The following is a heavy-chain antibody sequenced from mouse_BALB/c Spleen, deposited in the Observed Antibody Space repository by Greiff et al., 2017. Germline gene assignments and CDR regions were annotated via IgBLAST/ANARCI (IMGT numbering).Heavy chain of an antibody. Sequence: VQLKESGGGLVQPGGSLKLSCAASGFTFSSYTMSWVRQTPEKRLEWVAYISNGGGSTYYPDTVKGRFTISRDNAKNTLYLQMSSLKSEDTAMYYCARPGDYSWFAYWGQGTLVTVSA. D-gene: IGHD1-1*01. CDR2: ISNGGGST. V-gene: IGHV5-12-2*01. CDR1: GFTFSSYT. CDR3: ARPGDYSWFAY. J-gene: IGHJ3*01.